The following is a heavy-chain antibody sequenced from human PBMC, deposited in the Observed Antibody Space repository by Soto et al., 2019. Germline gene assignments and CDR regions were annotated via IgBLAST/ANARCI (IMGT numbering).Heavy chain of an antibody. Sequence: CGPTLVNPTATLALTCTFSGFSVITTGMGVGWISQPPGKALEWLALIFWNDDKRYIPSLKSRLTITKGTYNNQVVLTMTNMDPVDTGTYYCAHRGYKYGPLFDYWGQGTLVTVSS. D-gene: IGHD5-18*01. J-gene: IGHJ4*02. V-gene: IGHV2-5*01. CDR2: IFWNDDK. CDR1: GFSVITTGMG. CDR3: AHRGYKYGPLFDY.